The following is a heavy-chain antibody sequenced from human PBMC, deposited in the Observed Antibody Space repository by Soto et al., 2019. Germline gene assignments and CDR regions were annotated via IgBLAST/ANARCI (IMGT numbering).Heavy chain of an antibody. CDR3: ARVERGTATTVVDAFDI. CDR2: MSHSGGT. CDR1: GGSVNSGNYY. D-gene: IGHD1-1*01. Sequence: VQLQQWGAGLLKPSETLSLTCSVFGGSVNSGNYYWSWIRQPPGKGLEWIGEMSHSGGTHFSPSLKGRVTISVDTSKNQFSLKMSSVTAADTALYYCARVERGTATTVVDAFDIWGPGTMVPVSS. J-gene: IGHJ3*02. V-gene: IGHV4-34*01.